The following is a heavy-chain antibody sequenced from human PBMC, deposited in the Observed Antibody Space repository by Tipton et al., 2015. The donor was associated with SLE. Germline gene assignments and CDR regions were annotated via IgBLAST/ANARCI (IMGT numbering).Heavy chain of an antibody. V-gene: IGHV3-23*03. CDR3: VRDGFYDLLTGFDY. CDR2: IYSDESAT. D-gene: IGHD3-9*01. CDR1: GFTFDDYT. J-gene: IGHJ4*02. Sequence: SLRLSCVASGFTFDDYTMHWVRQAPGKGLEWISVIYSDESATYYADSVKGRFTISRDKSKNMLYLQMDSLRVEDTAIYYCVRDGFYDLLTGFDYWGQGTLVTVSS.